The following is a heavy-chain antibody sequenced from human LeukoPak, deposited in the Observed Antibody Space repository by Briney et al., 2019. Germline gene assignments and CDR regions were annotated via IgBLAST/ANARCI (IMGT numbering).Heavy chain of an antibody. CDR1: GGSFSGYY. CDR2: ISHSGST. J-gene: IGHJ4*02. D-gene: IGHD6-19*01. Sequence: SETLSLTCAVYGGSFSGYYWSWIRQPPGKGLEWIGEISHSGSTNYNPSLKSRVTISVDTSKNQFSLKLSSVTAADTAVYYCARTKQWLVPDYWGQGTLVTVSS. CDR3: ARTKQWLVPDY. V-gene: IGHV4-34*01.